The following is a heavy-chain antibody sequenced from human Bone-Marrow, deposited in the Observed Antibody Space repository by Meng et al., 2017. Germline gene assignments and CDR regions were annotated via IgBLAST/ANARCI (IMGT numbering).Heavy chain of an antibody. D-gene: IGHD3-22*01. J-gene: IGHJ4*02. Sequence: QVQLVHSGAEVKKPGASVKVSCKASGYTFTSYGISWVRQAPGQGLEWMGWISAYNGNTNYAQKLQGRVTMTTDTSTSTAYMELRSLRSDDTAVYYCARDPHYYDSSGYFPFDYWGQGTLVTVSS. CDR1: GYTFTSYG. CDR3: ARDPHYYDSSGYFPFDY. CDR2: ISAYNGNT. V-gene: IGHV1-18*01.